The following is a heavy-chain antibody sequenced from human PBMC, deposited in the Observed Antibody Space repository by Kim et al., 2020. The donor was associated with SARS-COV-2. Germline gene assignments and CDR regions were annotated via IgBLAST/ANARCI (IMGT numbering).Heavy chain of an antibody. CDR2: IYYSGST. Sequence: SETLSLTCTVSGGSISSGGYYWSWIRQHPGKGLEWIGYIYYSGSTYYNPSLKSRVTISVDTSKNQFSLKLSSVTAADTAVYYCASGSLFKWELLPLDYWGQGTLVTVSS. CDR1: GGSISSGGYY. D-gene: IGHD1-26*01. J-gene: IGHJ4*02. CDR3: ASGSLFKWELLPLDY. V-gene: IGHV4-31*03.